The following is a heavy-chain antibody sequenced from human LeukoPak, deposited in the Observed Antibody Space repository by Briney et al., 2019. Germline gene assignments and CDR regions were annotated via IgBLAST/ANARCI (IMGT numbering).Heavy chain of an antibody. CDR1: GFTVSSNY. CDR2: IYSGGST. CDR3: ARGLVATL. D-gene: IGHD5-12*01. V-gene: IGHV3-53*01. J-gene: IGHJ4*02. Sequence: EGSLRLSCAASGFTVSSNYMSWVRQAPGKGLEWASVIYSGGSTYYADSVKGRFTISRDSSKNTLHLQMNSLRAEDTAVYYCARGLVATLWGQGTLVTVSS.